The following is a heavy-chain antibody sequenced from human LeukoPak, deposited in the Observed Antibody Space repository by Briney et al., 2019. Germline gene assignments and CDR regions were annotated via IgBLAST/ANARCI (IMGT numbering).Heavy chain of an antibody. CDR2: ITSRRSST. V-gene: IGHV3-48*01. Sequence: GGSLRLSCTVSGFTFSTYDMNWVRQAPGKGLEWVSYITSRRSSTYYADSVKGRFTISRDNAKNSLYLQMNSLRAEDTAVYYCATLYSYAAGIDYWGQGTLVTVSS. J-gene: IGHJ4*02. CDR1: GFTFSTYD. D-gene: IGHD5-18*01. CDR3: ATLYSYAAGIDY.